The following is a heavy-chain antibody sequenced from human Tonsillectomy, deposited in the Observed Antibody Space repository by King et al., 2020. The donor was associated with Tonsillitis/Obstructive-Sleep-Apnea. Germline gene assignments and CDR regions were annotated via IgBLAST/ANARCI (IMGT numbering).Heavy chain of an antibody. J-gene: IGHJ3*02. CDR3: TTGYDILTGYYKSNAFDI. CDR2: IKSKTDGGTT. CDR1: GFTFSNAW. D-gene: IGHD3-9*01. V-gene: IGHV3-15*01. Sequence: VQLMESGGGLVKPGGSLRVSCAASGFTFSNAWMTWVRQAPGKGLEWVGRIKSKTDGGTTDYAAPVKGRFTISRDDSKNTLYLQMNNLKTEDTAVYYCTTGYDILTGYYKSNAFDIWGQGTMVTVSS.